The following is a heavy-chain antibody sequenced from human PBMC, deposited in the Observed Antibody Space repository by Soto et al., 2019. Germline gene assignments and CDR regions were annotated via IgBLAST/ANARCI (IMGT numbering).Heavy chain of an antibody. Sequence: EVQLVESGGGLVKPGGSLRLSCAASGFTFSSYSMNWVRQAPGKGLEWVSSISSSSSYIYYADSVKGRFTISRDNAKNXLXXQLNSLSAEDRAVYYWARDSALSSGWPIYYYGMDVCGQGTTVTVSS. J-gene: IGHJ6*02. D-gene: IGHD6-19*01. V-gene: IGHV3-21*01. CDR2: ISSSSSYI. CDR1: GFTFSSYS. CDR3: ARDSALSSGWPIYYYGMDV.